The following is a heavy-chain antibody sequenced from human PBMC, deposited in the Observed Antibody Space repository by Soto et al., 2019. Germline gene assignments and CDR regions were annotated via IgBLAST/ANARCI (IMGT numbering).Heavy chain of an antibody. CDR1: GFDFSGFG. Sequence: QVQMVESGGGVVQPGRSLRLSCAASGFDFSGFGMHWVRQAPGKGLEWVSVISDDGSSKYYADSVKGRFTTFRDNSKHTLYLQMDSLRTEDTATYFCARDLDYSESSGYLDLFDYWGQGTLVSVSS. J-gene: IGHJ4*02. CDR2: ISDDGSSK. V-gene: IGHV3-30*03. CDR3: ARDLDYSESSGYLDLFDY. D-gene: IGHD3-22*01.